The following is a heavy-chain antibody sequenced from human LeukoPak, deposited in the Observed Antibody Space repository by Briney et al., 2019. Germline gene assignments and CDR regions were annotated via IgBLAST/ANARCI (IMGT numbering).Heavy chain of an antibody. CDR2: ISSSSSYI. J-gene: IGHJ6*02. CDR1: GFTFSSYS. CDR3: ARDLALFGQWLVPGLYYYYGMDV. Sequence: PGGSLRLSCAASGFTFSSYSMNWVRQAPGKGLEWVSSISSSSSYIYYADSVKGRFTISRDNAKNSLYLQMNSLRAEDTAVYYCARDLALFGQWLVPGLYYYYGMDVWGQGTTVTVSS. D-gene: IGHD6-19*01. V-gene: IGHV3-21*01.